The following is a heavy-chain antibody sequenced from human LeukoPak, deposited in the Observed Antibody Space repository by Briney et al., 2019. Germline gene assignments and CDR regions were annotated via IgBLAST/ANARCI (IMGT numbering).Heavy chain of an antibody. CDR3: ARGPGYCSSTSCLPGAPIDY. V-gene: IGHV1-18*01. Sequence: GASVKASCKASGYTFTSYGISWVRQPPGQGLECMGWISAYNGNTNYAQNLQGRVTMTTDTSTSIADMELRSLRSDDTAVYYCARGPGYCSSTSCLPGAPIDYWGQGTLVTVSS. CDR2: ISAYNGNT. CDR1: GYTFTSYG. D-gene: IGHD2-2*01. J-gene: IGHJ4*02.